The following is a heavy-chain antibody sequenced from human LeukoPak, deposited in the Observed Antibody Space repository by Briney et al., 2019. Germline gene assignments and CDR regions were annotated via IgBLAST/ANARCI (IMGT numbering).Heavy chain of an antibody. CDR2: IGGTGDDT. D-gene: IGHD4-17*01. J-gene: IGHJ5*02. CDR1: RFTFSDFA. V-gene: IGHV3-23*01. CDR3: AKDRMSTGGWFDP. Sequence: GGSLRLSCAASRFTFSDFAMSWVRQAPGKGLEWVSTIGGTGDDTYYADSVKGRFTISRDNSKNTLYLQMNSLRAEDTAVYYCAKDRMSTGGWFDPWGQGTLVTVSS.